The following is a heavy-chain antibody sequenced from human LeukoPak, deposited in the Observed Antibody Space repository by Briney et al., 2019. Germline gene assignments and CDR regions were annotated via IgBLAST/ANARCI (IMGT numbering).Heavy chain of an antibody. V-gene: IGHV3-21*01. CDR2: ISSSSSYI. Sequence: GGSLRLSYAASGFTFSSYSMNWVRQAPGKGLEWVSSISSSSSYIYYADSVKGRFTISRDNAKNSLYLQMNSLRAEDTAVYYCARAKGEYYDSSGYYPDAFDIWGQGTMVTVSS. J-gene: IGHJ3*02. CDR1: GFTFSSYS. D-gene: IGHD3-22*01. CDR3: ARAKGEYYDSSGYYPDAFDI.